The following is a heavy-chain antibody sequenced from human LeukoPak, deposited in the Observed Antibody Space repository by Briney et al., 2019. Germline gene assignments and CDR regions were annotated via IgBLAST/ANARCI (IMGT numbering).Heavy chain of an antibody. J-gene: IGHJ4*02. D-gene: IGHD3-16*02. Sequence: ASVKVSCKASGYTFTGYYVHWVRQAPGQGLEWMGWMNPKSGGTNYAQKFEARVTMNRDTSISTAYMELSRLRSDDTAVYYCARDSRMITFGGVIDFDYWGQGTLVTVSS. V-gene: IGHV1-2*02. CDR3: ARDSRMITFGGVIDFDY. CDR2: MNPKSGGT. CDR1: GYTFTGYY.